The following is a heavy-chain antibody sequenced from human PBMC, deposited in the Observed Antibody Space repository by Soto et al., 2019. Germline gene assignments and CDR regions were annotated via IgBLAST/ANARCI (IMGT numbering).Heavy chain of an antibody. CDR3: ARVPDYDYVWGSYRYPYYFDY. Sequence: PSETLSLTCTVSGGSISSYYWSWIRQPPGKGLEWIGYIYYSGSTYYNPSLKSRVTISVDTSKNQFSLKLSSVTAADTAVYYCARVPDYDYVWGSYRYPYYFDYWGQGTLVTVSS. V-gene: IGHV4-59*06. CDR1: GGSISSYY. J-gene: IGHJ4*02. D-gene: IGHD3-16*02. CDR2: IYYSGST.